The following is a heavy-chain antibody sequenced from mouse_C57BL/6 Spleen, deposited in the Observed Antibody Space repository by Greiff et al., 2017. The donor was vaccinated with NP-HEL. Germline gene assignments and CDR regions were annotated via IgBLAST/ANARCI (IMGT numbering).Heavy chain of an antibody. D-gene: IGHD2-4*01. J-gene: IGHJ3*01. CDR2: IEPENGDT. CDR1: GFNIKDDY. V-gene: IGHV14-4*01. CDR3: TTLYDYDRAY. Sequence: VQLQQSGAELVRPGASVKLSCTASGFNIKDDYMHWVKQRPEQGLEWIGWIEPENGDTEYASKFQGKATITADTSSNTAYLQLSSLTSEDTAVYYCTTLYDYDRAYWGQGTLVTVSA.